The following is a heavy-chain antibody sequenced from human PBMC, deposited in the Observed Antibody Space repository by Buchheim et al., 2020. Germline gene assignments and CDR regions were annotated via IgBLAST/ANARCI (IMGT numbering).Heavy chain of an antibody. Sequence: QVQLVQSGAEVKKPGSSVKVSCKASGGTFSSYTISWVRQAPGQGLEWMGWMNPNSGNTGYAQKFQGRVTMTRNTSISTAYMELSRLRSDDTAVYYCARGAGYSGYDQERGVGYWGQGTL. CDR1: GGTFSSYT. V-gene: IGHV1-8*02. J-gene: IGHJ4*02. CDR2: MNPNSGNT. CDR3: ARGAGYSGYDQERGVGY. D-gene: IGHD5-12*01.